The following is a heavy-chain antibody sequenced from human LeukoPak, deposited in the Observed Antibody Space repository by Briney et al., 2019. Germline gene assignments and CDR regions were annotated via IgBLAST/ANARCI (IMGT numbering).Heavy chain of an antibody. D-gene: IGHD6-19*01. CDR1: GFTFSSYA. V-gene: IGHV3-43*02. CDR3: AKSFSGWLDY. J-gene: IGHJ4*02. CDR2: LTSSGDST. Sequence: GGSLRLSCAASGFTFSSYAMSWVRQAPGKGLVWVSLLTSSGDSTYYADSVKGRFTISRDNSKNSLYLQMNSLRTEDTALYYCAKSFSGWLDYWGQGTLVTVSS.